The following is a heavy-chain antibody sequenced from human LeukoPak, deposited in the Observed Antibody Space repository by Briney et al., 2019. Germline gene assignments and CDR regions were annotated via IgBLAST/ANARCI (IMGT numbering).Heavy chain of an antibody. J-gene: IGHJ4*02. Sequence: GGSLRLSCAASGFTFSSYWMSWVRQAPGKGLEWVANMNGDASEKYYVDSVKGRFTISRDNAKNSLYLQMNSQRAEDTAVYYCAKSWIQLWPADYWGQGTLVTVSS. CDR1: GFTFSSYW. CDR3: AKSWIQLWPADY. V-gene: IGHV3-7*01. D-gene: IGHD5-18*01. CDR2: MNGDASEK.